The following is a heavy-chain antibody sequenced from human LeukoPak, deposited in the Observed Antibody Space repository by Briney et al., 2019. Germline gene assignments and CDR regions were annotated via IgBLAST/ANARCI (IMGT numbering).Heavy chain of an antibody. J-gene: IGHJ6*02. Sequence: SETLSLTCAVDAGSLSGYYWSCIRQPPGNGLEWMGEINNGGSTNYNPSFRSQSPLSVKTSKKQFSLKLISVTAADTAVYYWAREARGRYFDWFFEGNYYGMDVWGQGTTVTVSS. D-gene: IGHD3-9*01. CDR2: INNGGST. CDR1: AGSLSGYY. V-gene: IGHV4-34*01. CDR3: AREARGRYFDWFFEGNYYGMDV.